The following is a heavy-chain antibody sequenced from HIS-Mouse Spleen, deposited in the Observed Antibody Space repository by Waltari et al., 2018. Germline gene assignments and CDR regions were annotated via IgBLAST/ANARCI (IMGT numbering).Heavy chain of an antibody. V-gene: IGHV4-39*07. CDR1: GGSISSSSYY. CDR3: ARDYDSSGYYSEAFDI. Sequence: QLQLQESGPGLVKPSETLSLTCTVSGGSISSSSYYWGWIRQPPGKGLEWIGCIYYSGSTYSNPSLKSRVTISVDTSKNQSSLKLSSVTAADTAVYYCARDYDSSGYYSEAFDIWGQGTMVTVSS. J-gene: IGHJ3*02. CDR2: IYYSGST. D-gene: IGHD3-22*01.